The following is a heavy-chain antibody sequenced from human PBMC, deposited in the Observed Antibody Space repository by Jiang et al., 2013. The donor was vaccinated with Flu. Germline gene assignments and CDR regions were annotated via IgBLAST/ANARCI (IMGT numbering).Heavy chain of an antibody. CDR2: ISSSGTSI. V-gene: IGHV3-48*01. J-gene: IGHJ5*02. D-gene: IGHD1-14*01. CDR3: ARVGTTTWYGGWFDP. CDR1: GFTFSDYS. Sequence: PGGSLRLSCAASGFTFSDYSMNWVRQAPGKGLEWISYISSSGTSIYYADSVKGRFTISRDNAKNSLFLQMNSLRADDTAVYYCARVGTTTWYGGWFDPWGRGTLVSASS.